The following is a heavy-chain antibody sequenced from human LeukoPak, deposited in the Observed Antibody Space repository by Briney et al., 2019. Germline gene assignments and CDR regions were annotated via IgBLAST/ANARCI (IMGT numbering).Heavy chain of an antibody. CDR1: GFTFSSYA. J-gene: IGHJ3*02. V-gene: IGHV3-30*04. CDR2: ISYDGSNK. CDR3: ARDGPTTVVTFGAFDI. Sequence: GGSLRLSCAASGFTFSSYAMQWVRQAPGKGVEGVAVISYDGSNKYYADSVKGRFTISRDNSKTTLYLQMNSLRAEDTAVYYCARDGPTTVVTFGAFDIWGQGTMVTVSS. D-gene: IGHD4-23*01.